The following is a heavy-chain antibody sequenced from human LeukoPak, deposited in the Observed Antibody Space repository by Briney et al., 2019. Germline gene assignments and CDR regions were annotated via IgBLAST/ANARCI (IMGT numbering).Heavy chain of an antibody. Sequence: PGGSLRLSCAASGFTFSSYWMSWVRQAPGKGLEWVANIKQDGSEKYYVDSVKGRFTISRDNAKNSQYLQMNSLRAEDTAVYYCARAAYRSGWYYFDYWGQGTLVTVSS. V-gene: IGHV3-7*01. J-gene: IGHJ4*02. CDR1: GFTFSSYW. CDR3: ARAAYRSGWYYFDY. D-gene: IGHD6-19*01. CDR2: IKQDGSEK.